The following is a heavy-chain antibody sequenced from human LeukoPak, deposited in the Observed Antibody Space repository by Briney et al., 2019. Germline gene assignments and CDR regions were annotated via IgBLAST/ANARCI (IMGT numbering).Heavy chain of an antibody. Sequence: RTSETLSLTCTVSSYSISSDYYWGWIRQPPGKGLEWIGSIYHSGSTYYNPSLKSRVTISVDTSKNQFSLKLSSVTAADTAVYYCASWSTVVAFDYWGQGTLVTVSS. CDR3: ASWSTVVAFDY. D-gene: IGHD4-23*01. CDR1: SYSISSDYY. V-gene: IGHV4-38-2*02. CDR2: IYHSGST. J-gene: IGHJ4*02.